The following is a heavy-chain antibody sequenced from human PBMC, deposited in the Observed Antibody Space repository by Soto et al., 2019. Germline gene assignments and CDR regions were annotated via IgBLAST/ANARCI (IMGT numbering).Heavy chain of an antibody. V-gene: IGHV3-33*01. D-gene: IGHD2-2*01. J-gene: IGHJ6*03. CDR1: GFTFSSYG. CDR3: ARDPGQGPTNHWSSTSCYSKCDYYYYRDV. CDR2: IWYDGSNK. Sequence: QVQLVESGGGVVQPGRSLRLSCAASGFTFSSYGMHWVRQAPGKGLEWVAVIWYDGSNKYYADSVKGRFTISRDNSKNTLYLQMNSLRDEATGVYYCARDPGQGPTNHWSSTSCYSKCDYYYYRDVWGRGTTVTFSS.